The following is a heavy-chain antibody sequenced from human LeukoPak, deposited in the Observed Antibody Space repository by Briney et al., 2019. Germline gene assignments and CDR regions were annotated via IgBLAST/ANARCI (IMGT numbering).Heavy chain of an antibody. CDR3: AKDRLLRYFDWLLFKGFFDY. V-gene: IGHV3-23*01. D-gene: IGHD3-9*01. CDR2: ISGSGGST. Sequence: GGSLRLSCAASGFTFSSYGRSWVRQAPGKGLEWVSAISGSGGSTYYADSVKGRFTISRDNSKNTLYLQMNSLRAEDTAVYYCAKDRLLRYFDWLLFKGFFDYWGQGTLVTVSS. J-gene: IGHJ4*02. CDR1: GFTFSSYG.